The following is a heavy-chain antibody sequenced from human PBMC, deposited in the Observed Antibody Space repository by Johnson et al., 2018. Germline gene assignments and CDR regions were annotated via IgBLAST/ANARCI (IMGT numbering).Heavy chain of an antibody. CDR3: AGGSTWSYYYYMDV. CDR2: ISTSGRSI. J-gene: IGHJ6*03. V-gene: IGHV3-11*04. D-gene: IGHD6-13*01. Sequence: QVQLVESGGGLVKPGGSLRLSCAASGFTFSDSYMSWIRQAPGQGLEWLSFISTSGRSIYYADSVKGRFTISRDNAKDSQYLQMNSLRVDDTAVYYCAGGSTWSYYYYMDVWGKGTTVTVSS. CDR1: GFTFSDSY.